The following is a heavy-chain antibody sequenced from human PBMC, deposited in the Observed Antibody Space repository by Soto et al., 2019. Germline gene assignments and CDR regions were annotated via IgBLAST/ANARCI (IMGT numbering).Heavy chain of an antibody. CDR1: GGSIRSDPYY. D-gene: IGHD2-8*01. CDR2: IYYSGTT. J-gene: IGHJ4*02. Sequence: PSETLSLTCTVSGGSIRSDPYYWIWIRQPPGRGLEWVANIYYSGTTHYNSSLKNRVTISVDKSRNQFFLKLNSVTATDTAVYYCASGHGPQSDFWGQGTLVTVS. V-gene: IGHV4-30-4*01. CDR3: ASGHGPQSDF.